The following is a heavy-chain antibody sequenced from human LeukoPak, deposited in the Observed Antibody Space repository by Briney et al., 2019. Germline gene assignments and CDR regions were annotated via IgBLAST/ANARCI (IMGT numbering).Heavy chain of an antibody. V-gene: IGHV4-59*02. CDR2: IYYSGSN. D-gene: IGHD3-16*01. Sequence: SETLSLTCTVSGVSVSSYYWSWIRQPPGKGLEWIGYIYYSGSNKYNPSLKSRVAISIDTSKNQFSLKLNSVTTADTAVYYWWSFLPFLWGGDGGGAFDLWGQGTMVPVFS. J-gene: IGHJ3*01. CDR3: WSFLPFLWGGDGGGAFDL. CDR1: GVSVSSYY.